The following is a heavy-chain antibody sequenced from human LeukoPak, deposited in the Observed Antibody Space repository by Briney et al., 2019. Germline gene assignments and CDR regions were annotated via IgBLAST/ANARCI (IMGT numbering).Heavy chain of an antibody. V-gene: IGHV3-74*01. J-gene: IGHJ4*02. CDR2: INSDGSTT. CDR1: GFTFSSYW. CDR3: ARDPYSSSSF. D-gene: IGHD6-13*01. Sequence: GGSLRLSCAASGFTFSSYWMHWVRQAPGKGLVWVSHINSDGSTTTYADSVKGRFTISRDNAKNTLYLQMNSLRAEDTAVYYCARDPYSSSSFWGQGTLVTVSS.